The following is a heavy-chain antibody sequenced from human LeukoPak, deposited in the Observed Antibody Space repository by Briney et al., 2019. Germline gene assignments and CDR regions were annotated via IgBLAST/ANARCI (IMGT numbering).Heavy chain of an antibody. Sequence: PSETLSLTCAVYGGSFSGYYWSWIRQPPGKGLEWIGGINHSGSTNYNPSLKSRVTISVDTSKNQFSLKLSSVTAADTAVYYCARRYCSSTSCYIRGVYWFDPWGQGTLVTVSS. CDR3: ARRYCSSTSCYIRGVYWFDP. J-gene: IGHJ5*02. V-gene: IGHV4-34*01. CDR2: INHSGST. D-gene: IGHD2-2*02. CDR1: GGSFSGYY.